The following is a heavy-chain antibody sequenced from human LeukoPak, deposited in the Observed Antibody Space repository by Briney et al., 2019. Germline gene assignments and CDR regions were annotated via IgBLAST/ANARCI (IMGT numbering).Heavy chain of an antibody. D-gene: IGHD6-13*01. J-gene: IGHJ4*02. V-gene: IGHV4-4*07. Sequence: ETLSLTCTVSGGSISRYYWSWIRQPAGKGLEWIGRIYNSGSTNYNPSLKGRVTMSVATSKNQFSLHLSSVTAADTAVYYCARSAFLVTAPGLYYFDYWGQGTLVAVSS. CDR2: IYNSGST. CDR1: GGSISRYY. CDR3: ARSAFLVTAPGLYYFDY.